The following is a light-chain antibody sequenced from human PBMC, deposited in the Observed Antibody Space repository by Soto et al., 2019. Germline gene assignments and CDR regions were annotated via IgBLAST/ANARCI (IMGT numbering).Light chain of an antibody. Sequence: EIVMTQSPVTLSVSPGERATLSCRASQSVSSNLAWYQQKPGQAPRLLIHGATTRATGIPARFSVSGSGTEFTLTISSLQSEDFAIYYCQQYHHWPPITFGQGTRLEIK. CDR1: QSVSSN. J-gene: IGKJ5*01. CDR3: QQYHHWPPIT. V-gene: IGKV3-15*01. CDR2: GAT.